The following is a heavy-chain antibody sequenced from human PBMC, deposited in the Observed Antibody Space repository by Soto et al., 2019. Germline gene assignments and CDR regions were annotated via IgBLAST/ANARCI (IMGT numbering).Heavy chain of an antibody. CDR2: TRNKRNSYKT. V-gene: IGHV3-72*01. Sequence: EVQLVESGGGLVQPGGSLRLSCVASGFTFSDHNMDWVRQAPGKGLEWVGSTRNKRNSYKTDYAASVEGRFTVSRDDSKNSLYLELNRLKNDDTAVYYCVRGTSIYGDDERGVYYYYGMDVWGQGTTVTVSA. D-gene: IGHD4-17*01. J-gene: IGHJ6*01. CDR1: GFTFSDHN. CDR3: VRGTSIYGDDERGVYYYYGMDV.